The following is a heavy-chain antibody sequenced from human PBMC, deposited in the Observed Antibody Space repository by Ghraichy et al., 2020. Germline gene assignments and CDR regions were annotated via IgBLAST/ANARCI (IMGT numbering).Heavy chain of an antibody. CDR3: ASNSGSYYDAFDI. J-gene: IGHJ3*02. V-gene: IGHV1-69*06. D-gene: IGHD1-26*01. Sequence: SVKVSCKASGGTFSSYAISWVRQAPGQGLEWMGGIIPIFGTANYAQKFQGRVTITADKSTSTAYMELSSLRSEDTAVYYCASNSGSYYDAFDIWGQGTMVTVSS. CDR2: IIPIFGTA. CDR1: GGTFSSYA.